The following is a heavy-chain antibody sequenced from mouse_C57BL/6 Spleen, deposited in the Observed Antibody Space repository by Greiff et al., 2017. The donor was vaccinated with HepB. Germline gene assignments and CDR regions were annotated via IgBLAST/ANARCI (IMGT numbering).Heavy chain of an antibody. D-gene: IGHD1-1*01. J-gene: IGHJ2*01. CDR3: ARENYGLYYFDY. CDR2: INYDGSST. CDR1: GFTFSDYY. Sequence: EVQRVESEGGLVQPGSSMKLSCTASGFTFSDYYMAWVRQVPEKGLEWVANINYDGSSTYYLDSLKSRFIISRDNAKNILYLQMSSLKSEDTATYYCARENYGLYYFDYWGQGTTLTVSS. V-gene: IGHV5-16*01.